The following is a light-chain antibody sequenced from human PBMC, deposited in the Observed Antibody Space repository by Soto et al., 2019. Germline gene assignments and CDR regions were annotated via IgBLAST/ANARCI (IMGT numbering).Light chain of an antibody. CDR3: LQEGNYPLS. CDR2: STS. J-gene: IGKJ4*01. CDR1: QGVRDD. Sequence: IPMTQSPSSLSASVGDRVTITCRASQGVRDDVGSYQQKPGKAPKLLIYSTSTLQSWVPSRFSGSGPGTDFTLTISGVQPEYFATYYRLQEGNYPLSFGGGTKMEIK. V-gene: IGKV1-6*01.